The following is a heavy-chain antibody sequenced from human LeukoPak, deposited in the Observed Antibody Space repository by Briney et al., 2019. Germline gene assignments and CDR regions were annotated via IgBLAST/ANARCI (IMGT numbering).Heavy chain of an antibody. D-gene: IGHD3-10*01. Sequence: PSETLSLTCTVSGGSISSSSYYWGWIRQPPGKGLEWIGSIYYSGSTYYNPSLKSRVTISVDTSKNQFSLKLSSVTAADTAVYYCARGSLWFGEPNFDYWGQGTLVTVSS. V-gene: IGHV4-39*07. CDR1: GGSISSSSYY. CDR3: ARGSLWFGEPNFDY. J-gene: IGHJ4*02. CDR2: IYYSGST.